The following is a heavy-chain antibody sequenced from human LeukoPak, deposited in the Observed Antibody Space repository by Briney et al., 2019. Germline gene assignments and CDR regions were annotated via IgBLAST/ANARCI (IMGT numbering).Heavy chain of an antibody. CDR3: ARVSTAMADGMDV. CDR2: ISSSSSYI. J-gene: IGHJ6*02. D-gene: IGHD5-18*01. V-gene: IGHV3-21*01. Sequence: GGSLILSCAASGFTFSSYSMNWFRQAPGKGLEWVSSISSSSSYIYYADSVKGRFTISRDNAKSSLYLQMNSLRAEETAVYYCARVSTAMADGMDVWGQGTTVTVSS. CDR1: GFTFSSYS.